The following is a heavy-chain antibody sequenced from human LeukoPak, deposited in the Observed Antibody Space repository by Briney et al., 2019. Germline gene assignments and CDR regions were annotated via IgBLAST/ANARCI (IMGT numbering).Heavy chain of an antibody. CDR1: GGSISSYY. Sequence: SETRSLTCTVSGGSISSYYWSWIRQPAGKGLEWIGRIYTSGSTNYNPSLKSRVTMSVDTSKNQFSLKLSSVTAADTAVYYCARDVTENEQQLLHWGFRSPNWFDPWGQGTLVTVSS. CDR3: ARDVTENEQQLLHWGFRSPNWFDP. D-gene: IGHD6-13*01. J-gene: IGHJ5*02. CDR2: IYTSGST. V-gene: IGHV4-4*07.